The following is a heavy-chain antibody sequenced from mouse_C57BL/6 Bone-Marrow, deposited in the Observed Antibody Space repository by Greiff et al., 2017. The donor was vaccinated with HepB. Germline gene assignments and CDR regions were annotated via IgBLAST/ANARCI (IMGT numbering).Heavy chain of an antibody. CDR3: AISTMVTRFAY. CDR2: IYPSDSET. J-gene: IGHJ3*01. Sequence: QVQLQQPGAELVRPGSSVKLSCKASGYTFTSYWMDWVNQRPGQGLEWIGNIYPSDSETHYNQKFKDKATLTVDKSSSTAYMQLSSLTSEDSAVYYCAISTMVTRFAYWGQGTLVTVSA. D-gene: IGHD2-2*01. CDR1: GYTFTSYW. V-gene: IGHV1-61*01.